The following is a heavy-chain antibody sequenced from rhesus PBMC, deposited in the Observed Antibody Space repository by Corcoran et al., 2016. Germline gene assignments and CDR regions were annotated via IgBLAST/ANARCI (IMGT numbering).Heavy chain of an antibody. Sequence: QVQLQESGPGLVKPSETLSLTCAVSGGSVSSSNWWSWIRQPPGQGLEWIGYISGSSGSTYYNPSLKSRVTISTDTSKNQFSLKLSSVTAADTAVYYCARDHNSGTGYYPYGLDSWGQGVVVTVSS. CDR2: ISGSSGST. V-gene: IGHV4-65*01. CDR3: ARDHNSGTGYYPYGLDS. CDR1: GGSVSSSNW. D-gene: IGHD3-3*01. J-gene: IGHJ6*01.